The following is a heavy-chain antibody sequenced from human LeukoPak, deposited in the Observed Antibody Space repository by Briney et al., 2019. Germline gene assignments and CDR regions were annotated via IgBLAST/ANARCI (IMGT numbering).Heavy chain of an antibody. V-gene: IGHV4-34*01. D-gene: IGHD3-3*01. J-gene: IGHJ5*01. CDR3: ARTNTHITIFGVVIAHNWFDS. CDR2: INHSGST. CDR1: GGSFSGYY. Sequence: SETLSLTCAVYGGSFSGYYWSWIRQPPGKGLEWIGEINHSGSTNYNPSLKSRVTISVDTSKNQFSLKLSSVTAADTAVYYCARTNTHITIFGVVIAHNWFDSCGQGPRALVTS.